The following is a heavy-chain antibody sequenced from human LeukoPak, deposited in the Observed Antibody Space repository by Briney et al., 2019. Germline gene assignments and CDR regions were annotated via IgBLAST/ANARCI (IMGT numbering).Heavy chain of an antibody. CDR1: GGSFSGYY. CDR3: AALTTVTSSIDY. V-gene: IGHV4-34*01. Sequence: SETLSLTCAVYGGSFSGYYWSWIRQPPGKGLEWIGEINHSGSTNYNLSLKSRVTISVDRSKNQFSLKLSSVTAADTAVYYCAALTTVTSSIDYWGQGTLVTVSS. J-gene: IGHJ4*02. CDR2: INHSGST. D-gene: IGHD4-17*01.